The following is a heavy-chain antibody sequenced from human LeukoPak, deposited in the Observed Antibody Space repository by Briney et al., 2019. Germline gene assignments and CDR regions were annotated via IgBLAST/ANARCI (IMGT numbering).Heavy chain of an antibody. Sequence: PGGSLRLSCAASGFTLSRSRMTWVRQAPGKGLEWVANIKEDGSGKYYVDSVKGRFTISRDNAKNLLFLQMNSLRAEDTAVYYCARGSGNYDYWGQGTLVTVSS. CDR2: IKEDGSGK. CDR1: GFTLSRSR. J-gene: IGHJ4*02. D-gene: IGHD6-19*01. V-gene: IGHV3-7*01. CDR3: ARGSGNYDY.